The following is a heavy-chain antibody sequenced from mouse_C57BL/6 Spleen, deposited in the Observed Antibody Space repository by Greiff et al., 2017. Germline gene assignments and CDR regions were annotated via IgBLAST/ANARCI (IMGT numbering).Heavy chain of an antibody. CDR2: IYPGDGDT. J-gene: IGHJ2*01. Sequence: VQRVESGPELVKPGASVKISCKASGYAFSSSWMNWVKQRPGKGLEWIGRIYPGDGDTNYNGKFKGKATLTADKSSSTAYMQLSSLTSEDSAVYFCARWVSFDYWGQGTTLTVSS. CDR1: GYAFSSSW. CDR3: ARWVSFDY. V-gene: IGHV1-82*01.